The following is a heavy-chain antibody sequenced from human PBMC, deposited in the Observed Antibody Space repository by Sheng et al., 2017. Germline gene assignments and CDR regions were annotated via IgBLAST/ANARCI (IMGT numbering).Heavy chain of an antibody. CDR3: ATGYSSGSEAFDL. CDR2: VSGNNGNT. V-gene: IGHV1-18*01. D-gene: IGHD6-19*01. CDR1: GYTFTISG. Sequence: QIQLVQSGAEVKKPGASVKVSCKPPGYTFTISGISWVRQAPGQGLEWMGWVSGNNGNTVYAQKFQGRVTVTTDTSTTTAHMEMRSLRSDDTAVYYCATGYSSGSEAFDLWGQGTMVIVSS. J-gene: IGHJ3*01.